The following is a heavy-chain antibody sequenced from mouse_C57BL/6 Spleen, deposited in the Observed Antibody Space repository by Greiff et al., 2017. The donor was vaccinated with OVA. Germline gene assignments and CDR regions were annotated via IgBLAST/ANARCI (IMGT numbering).Heavy chain of an antibody. CDR2: IDPSDSET. V-gene: IGHV1-52*01. Sequence: QVQLQQSGAELVRPGSSVKLSCKASGYTFTSYWMHWVKQRPIQGLEWIGNIDPSDSETHYNQKFKDKATLTVDKSSSTAYVQHSSLTSGDSAVYYCATYYRKYLAWFAYWGQGTLVTVSA. CDR3: ATYYRKYLAWFAY. CDR1: GYTFTSYW. J-gene: IGHJ3*01. D-gene: IGHD2-5*01.